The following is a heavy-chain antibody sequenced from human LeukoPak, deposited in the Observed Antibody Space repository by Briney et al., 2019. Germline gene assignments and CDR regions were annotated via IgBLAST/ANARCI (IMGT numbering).Heavy chain of an antibody. CDR3: ARLHKKGYYYMDV. Sequence: SSETLSLTCAVSGASISGSNYYWGWIRQPPGKGLEWIGNIYSSGSTYYNASLQSRVTISIDTSKNQFSLRLNSVTAADTAVYYCARLHKKGYYYMDVWGKGTTVPISS. V-gene: IGHV4-39*01. CDR1: GASISGSNYY. CDR2: IYSSGST. J-gene: IGHJ6*03.